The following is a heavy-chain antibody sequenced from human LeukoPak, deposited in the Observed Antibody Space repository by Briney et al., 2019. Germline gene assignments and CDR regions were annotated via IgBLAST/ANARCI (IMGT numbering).Heavy chain of an antibody. CDR3: ARFAYYDFWSGYHDPTNEDWFDP. CDR2: IKQDGSEK. J-gene: IGHJ5*02. Sequence: GGSLRLSCAASGFTFSSYWMSWVRQAPGKGLEWVANIKQDGSEKYYVDSVKGRFTISRDNAKNSLYLQMNSLRAEDTAVYYCARFAYYDFWSGYHDPTNEDWFDPWGQGTLVTVSS. V-gene: IGHV3-7*03. CDR1: GFTFSSYW. D-gene: IGHD3-3*01.